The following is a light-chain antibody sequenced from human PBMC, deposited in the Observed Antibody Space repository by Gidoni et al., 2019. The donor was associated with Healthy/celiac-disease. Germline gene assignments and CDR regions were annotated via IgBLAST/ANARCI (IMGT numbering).Light chain of an antibody. V-gene: IGKV3-11*01. CDR2: DAS. CDR3: QQRSNWPPVVT. CDR1: QSVSSY. J-gene: IGKJ3*01. Sequence: EIVLTQSPATLSLSPGERATLSCRASQSVSSYLAWYQQKPGQAPRLLIYDASNRATGIPARFSGSESGTDFTLTISSLEPEDFAVYYCQQRSNWPPVVTFGPGTKVDIK.